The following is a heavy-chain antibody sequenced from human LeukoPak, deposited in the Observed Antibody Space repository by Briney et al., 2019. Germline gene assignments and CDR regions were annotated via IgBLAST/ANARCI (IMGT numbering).Heavy chain of an antibody. CDR1: GFTFSSYA. CDR3: AKEGEAIVVVPADNPNYYYYMDV. D-gene: IGHD2-2*01. CDR2: INDTGAIT. J-gene: IGHJ6*03. V-gene: IGHV3-23*01. Sequence: GGSVRLSCAGSGFTFSSYAMSWVRQAPGEGLEWVSAINDTGAITYDADSVKGRFTMSRDNSKNTLYLQMNSLRAEDPAVYYCAKEGEAIVVVPADNPNYYYYMDVWGKGTTVTVSS.